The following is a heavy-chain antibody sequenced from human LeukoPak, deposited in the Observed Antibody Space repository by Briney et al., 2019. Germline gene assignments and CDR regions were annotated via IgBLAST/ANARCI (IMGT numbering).Heavy chain of an antibody. CDR1: EFTFSSYD. J-gene: IGHJ4*02. V-gene: IGHV3-13*01. Sequence: GGSLRLSCAASEFTFSSYDMHWVRQATGKGLEWVSTIDTAGNAWYPDSVKGRFTISRENAKNSLNLQMNSLRVGVTAVYYCARAKMPGIQTAGRVNYFDSWGQGTLVTVSS. D-gene: IGHD6-13*01. CDR3: ARAKMPGIQTAGRVNYFDS. CDR2: IDTAGNA.